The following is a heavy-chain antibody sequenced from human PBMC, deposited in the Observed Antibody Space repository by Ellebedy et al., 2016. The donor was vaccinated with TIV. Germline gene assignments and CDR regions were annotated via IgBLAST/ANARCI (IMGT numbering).Heavy chain of an antibody. J-gene: IGHJ3*02. CDR2: IYPGNSDT. V-gene: IGHV5-51*01. Sequence: GESLKISCKGSGYSFTSYWIGWVRQMPGKGLEWMGIIYPGNSDTRYSSSFQGQVTISADKSISTAYLQWSSLKDSDTAMYYCARGDGVEMATITAPDAFDIWGQGTMVTVSS. D-gene: IGHD5-24*01. CDR1: GYSFTSYW. CDR3: ARGDGVEMATITAPDAFDI.